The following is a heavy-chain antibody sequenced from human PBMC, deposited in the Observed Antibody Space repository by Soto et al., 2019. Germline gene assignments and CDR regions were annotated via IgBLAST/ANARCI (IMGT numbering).Heavy chain of an antibody. CDR2: IYYSGST. J-gene: IGHJ4*02. CDR1: GGSISSSSYY. D-gene: IGHD1-26*01. V-gene: IGHV4-39*01. CDR3: ARRRVVGATFY. Sequence: SETLSLTCTVSGGSISSSSYYWGWIRQPPGKGLEWIGSIYYSGSTYYNPSLKSRVTISVDTSKNQFSLKLSSVTAADTAVYYCARRRVVGATFYWGQGTLVTVSS.